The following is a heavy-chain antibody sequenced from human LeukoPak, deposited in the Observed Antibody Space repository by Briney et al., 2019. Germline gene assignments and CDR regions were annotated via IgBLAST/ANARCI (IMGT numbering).Heavy chain of an antibody. Sequence: GGSLRLSCAASGFTFSSYSVNWVRQAPGKGLEWVSSISSSSSYIYYADSVKGRFTISRDNAKNSLYLQMNSLRAEDTAVYYCARVFSSGYYYGDFDYWGQGTLVTVSS. D-gene: IGHD3-22*01. J-gene: IGHJ4*02. V-gene: IGHV3-21*01. CDR3: ARVFSSGYYYGDFDY. CDR2: ISSSSSYI. CDR1: GFTFSSYS.